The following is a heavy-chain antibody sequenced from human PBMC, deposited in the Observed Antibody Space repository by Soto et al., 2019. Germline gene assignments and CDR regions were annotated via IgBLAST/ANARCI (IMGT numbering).Heavy chain of an antibody. J-gene: IGHJ6*02. CDR2: INPLFRTP. CDR1: GGTFSNYA. Sequence: QAQLVQSGAEVKKPGSSVKVSCKASGGTFSNYAISWVRQAPGQGLEWMGGINPLFRTPDYSQKFQGRVRITADESTSTAYMELSSLRSEDTAVYYCAREKDRLQLGGNYYYGMDVWGQGTTVNVSS. D-gene: IGHD5-12*01. V-gene: IGHV1-69*12. CDR3: AREKDRLQLGGNYYYGMDV.